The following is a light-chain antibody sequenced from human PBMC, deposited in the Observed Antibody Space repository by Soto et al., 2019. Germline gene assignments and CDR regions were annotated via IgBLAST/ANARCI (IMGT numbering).Light chain of an antibody. J-gene: IGKJ1*01. CDR1: QSISSR. CDR3: QQYENLPT. Sequence: PATLPVSIRDGVTITCRASQSISSRLAWYQQKPGKAPRLLIYHASTMESGIPSRFRGSGSGTDFTFTISRLQPEDIAAYYCQQYENLPTFGQVRNVDI. V-gene: IGKV1-5*01. CDR2: HAS.